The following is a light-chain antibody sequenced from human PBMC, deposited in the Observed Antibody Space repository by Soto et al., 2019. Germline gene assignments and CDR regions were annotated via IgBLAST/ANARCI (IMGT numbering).Light chain of an antibody. CDR3: QQYNNWPRE. CDR2: GAS. J-gene: IGKJ1*01. CDR1: QSVSSN. V-gene: IGKV3-15*01. Sequence: EIVMTQSPATRSVSPGERVTLSCRASQSVSSNLAWYQQKPGQAPRLLIYGASTTATGIPARFSGSGSGTEFTLTISSLQSEDFAVYYCQQYNNWPREFGQGTKVEIK.